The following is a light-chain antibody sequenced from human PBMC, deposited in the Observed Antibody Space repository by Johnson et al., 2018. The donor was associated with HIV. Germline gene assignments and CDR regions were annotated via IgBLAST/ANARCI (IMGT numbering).Light chain of an antibody. CDR1: GSNIGNNY. Sequence: QSVLTQPPSVSAAPGQKVTISCSGSGSNIGNNYVSWYQQLPGSAPKHLIYENNKRPSGIPGRFSGSKSGTSATLGIAGLQTGDEADYYCGTWDNSLSTGAVFVTGTKVPVL. V-gene: IGLV1-51*02. CDR2: ENN. J-gene: IGLJ1*01. CDR3: GTWDNSLSTGAV.